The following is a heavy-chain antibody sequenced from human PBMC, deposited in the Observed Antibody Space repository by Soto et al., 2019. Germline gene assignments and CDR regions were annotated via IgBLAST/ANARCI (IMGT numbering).Heavy chain of an antibody. V-gene: IGHV1-69*06. CDR3: ASEHTANWFDP. CDR1: GGTFSSYA. D-gene: IGHD2-2*02. Sequence: SVKVSCKASGGTFSSYAISWVRQAPGQGLEWMGGIIPIVGTANYAQKFQGRVTITADKSTSTAYMELSSLRSEDTAVYYGASEHTANWFDPWGQGTLVTVSS. J-gene: IGHJ5*01. CDR2: IIPIVGTA.